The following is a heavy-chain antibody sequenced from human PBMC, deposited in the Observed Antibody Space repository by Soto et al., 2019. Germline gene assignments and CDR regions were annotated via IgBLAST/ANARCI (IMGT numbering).Heavy chain of an antibody. D-gene: IGHD3-10*01. J-gene: IGHJ6*02. Sequence: EVQLVESGGGLVQPGRSLRLSCAASGFTFDDYAMHWVRQAPGKGLEWVSGISWNSGSIGYADSVKGRFTISRDNAKNSLYLEMNSLRAEDTALYDCAKDAITRVRGVISYYGMDVWGQGTTVTVSS. V-gene: IGHV3-9*01. CDR3: AKDAITRVRGVISYYGMDV. CDR1: GFTFDDYA. CDR2: ISWNSGSI.